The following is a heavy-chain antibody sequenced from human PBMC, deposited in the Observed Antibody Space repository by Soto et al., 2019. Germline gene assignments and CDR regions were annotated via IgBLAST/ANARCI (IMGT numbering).Heavy chain of an antibody. J-gene: IGHJ6*03. CDR2: INAGNGNT. CDR1: GYTFTSYA. V-gene: IGHV1-3*01. D-gene: IGHD1-7*01. Sequence: ASVKVSCKASGYTFTSYAMHWVRQAPGQRLEWMGWINAGNGNTKYSQKFQGRVTITRDTSASTAYMELSSLRSEDTAVYYCARDDWNYEDYYYYMDVWGKGTTVTVSS. CDR3: ARDDWNYEDYYYYMDV.